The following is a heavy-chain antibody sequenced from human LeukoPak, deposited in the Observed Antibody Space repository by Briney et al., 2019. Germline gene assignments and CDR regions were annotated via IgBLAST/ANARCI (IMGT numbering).Heavy chain of an antibody. D-gene: IGHD1-26*01. V-gene: IGHV3-23*01. CDR2: ISDGGGTT. CDR3: AKMKGHPLPKYYMDV. CDR1: GFTFSSYA. Sequence: GGSLRLSCAASGFTFSSYAMSWVRQAPGKGLEWVSAISDGGGTTYYAGSVKGRFTISRDNSKNTLYLQMNSLRAEDTAIYYCAKMKGHPLPKYYMDVWGQGTTVTVSS. J-gene: IGHJ6*01.